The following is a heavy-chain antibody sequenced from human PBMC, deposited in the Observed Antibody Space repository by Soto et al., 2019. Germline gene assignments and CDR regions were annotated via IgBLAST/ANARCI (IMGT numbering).Heavy chain of an antibody. CDR2: ISSDGSKT. Sequence: GGSLRLSCAASGFTFSNYAIHWVRQAPGKGLEWVAVISSDGSKTYYADSVKGRFTISRDNSKNIVYQEMNSLRAEDTAVYYCARAYCSRTTCSAAPFDPWGQGTLVTVSS. V-gene: IGHV3-30-3*01. D-gene: IGHD2-2*01. CDR1: GFTFSNYA. J-gene: IGHJ5*02. CDR3: ARAYCSRTTCSAAPFDP.